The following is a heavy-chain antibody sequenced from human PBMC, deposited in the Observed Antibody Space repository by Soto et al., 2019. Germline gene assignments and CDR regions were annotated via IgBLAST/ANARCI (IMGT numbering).Heavy chain of an antibody. CDR2: IYYSGST. J-gene: IGHJ4*02. D-gene: IGHD3-22*01. CDR1: GGSISSGDYY. V-gene: IGHV4-30-4*01. Sequence: PSETLSLTCTVSGGSISSGDYYWSWIRQPPGKGLEWIGYIYYSGSTYYSPSLKSRVTISVDTSKNQFSLRLSSVTAADTAVYYCARDGGDYSDSRGPLWGQGTLVTVSS. CDR3: ARDGGDYSDSRGPL.